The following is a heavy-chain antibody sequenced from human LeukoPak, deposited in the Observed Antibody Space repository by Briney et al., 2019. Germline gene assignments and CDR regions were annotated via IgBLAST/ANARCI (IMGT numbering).Heavy chain of an antibody. Sequence: SETLSFTCAVYGGSFSGYYWSWIRQPPGKGLEWIGEINHSGSTNYNPSLKSRVTISVDTSKNQFSLKLSSVTAADTAVYYCAGSSWIHYYYYGMDVWGQGTTVTVSS. V-gene: IGHV4-34*01. CDR2: INHSGST. CDR1: GGSFSGYY. D-gene: IGHD6-13*01. J-gene: IGHJ6*02. CDR3: AGSSWIHYYYYGMDV.